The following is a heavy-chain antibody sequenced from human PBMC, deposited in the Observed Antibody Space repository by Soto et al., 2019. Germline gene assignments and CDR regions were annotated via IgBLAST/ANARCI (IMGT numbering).Heavy chain of an antibody. J-gene: IGHJ4*02. D-gene: IGHD1-1*01. CDR1: GGSISSYY. CDR3: ARRYGYSFDY. V-gene: IGHV4-59*08. CDR2: IYYSGST. Sequence: SETLSLTCTVSGGSISSYYWSWIRQPPGKGLEWIGYIYYSGSTNYNPSLKSRVTISVDTSKNQYSLKLSSVTAADTAVYYCARRYGYSFDYWGQGTLVTVSS.